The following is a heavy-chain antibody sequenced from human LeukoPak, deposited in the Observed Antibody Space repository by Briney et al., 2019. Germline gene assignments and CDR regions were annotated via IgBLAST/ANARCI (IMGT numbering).Heavy chain of an antibody. CDR1: GFTFSSYS. D-gene: IGHD3-22*01. Sequence: GGSLRLSCAASGFTFSSYSMNWVRQAPGKGLEWVSYISSSSSTIYYADSVKGRFTISRDNSKNTLYLQMNSLRAEDTAVYYCARGTTDSSGYRYYFDYWGQGTLVTVSS. V-gene: IGHV3-48*01. J-gene: IGHJ4*02. CDR3: ARGTTDSSGYRYYFDY. CDR2: ISSSSSTI.